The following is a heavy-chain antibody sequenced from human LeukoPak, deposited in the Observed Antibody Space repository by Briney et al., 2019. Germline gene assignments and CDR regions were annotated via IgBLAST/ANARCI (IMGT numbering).Heavy chain of an antibody. CDR2: ISHRGRT. J-gene: IGHJ4*02. V-gene: IGHV4-34*01. D-gene: IGHD3-3*01. CDR3: ARIPLYFLEPFDY. Sequence: RSSETLSLTCAAYGGSVSGYYWSWIRQPPGKGLEWIGEISHRGRTHYNPSLKGRATISVDTSKNQFALEVDSVTAADTAVYYCARIPLYFLEPFDYWGQGILVTVSS. CDR1: GGSVSGYY.